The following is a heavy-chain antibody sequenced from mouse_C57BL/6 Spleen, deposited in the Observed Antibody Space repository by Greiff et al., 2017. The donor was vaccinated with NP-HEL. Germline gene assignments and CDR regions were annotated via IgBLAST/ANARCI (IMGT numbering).Heavy chain of an antibody. CDR1: GYAFSSSW. V-gene: IGHV1-82*01. Sequence: VQLQQSGPELVKPGASVKISCKASGYAFSSSWMNWVKQRPGKGLEWIGRIYPGDGDTNYNGKFKGKAILTADKSSSTAYMQLSSLTSEDSAVYFCARLVYFDYWGQGTTLTVSS. J-gene: IGHJ2*01. CDR2: IYPGDGDT. CDR3: ARLVYFDY.